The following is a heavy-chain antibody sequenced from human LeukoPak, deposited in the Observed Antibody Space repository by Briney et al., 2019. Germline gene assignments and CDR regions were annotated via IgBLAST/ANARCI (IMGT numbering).Heavy chain of an antibody. CDR3: ASRPRQHYYDSSGYYSY. V-gene: IGHV3-21*01. CDR1: GFSFSSYS. J-gene: IGHJ4*02. Sequence: PGGSLRLSCAASGFSFSSYSMNWVRQAPGKGLEWVSSISTSSSYIYYADSVKGRFTISRDNAKNSLYLQMNSLRAEDTAVYYCASRPRQHYYDSSGYYSYWGQGTLVTVSS. D-gene: IGHD3-22*01. CDR2: ISTSSSYI.